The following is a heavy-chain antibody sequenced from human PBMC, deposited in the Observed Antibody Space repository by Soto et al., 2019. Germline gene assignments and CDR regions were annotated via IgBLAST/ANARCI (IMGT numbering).Heavy chain of an antibody. J-gene: IGHJ4*02. CDR3: ARGIPRGYGYGSYYFDY. CDR2: IYSGGRT. Sequence: EVQLVESGGGLIQPGGSLRLSCAASGFTVSSNYMTWVRQAPGKGLEWVSVIYSGGRTYYADYVKGRFTICRDNSKNMLYLQMNSLRAEDTAVYYCARGIPRGYGYGSYYFDYWGQGTLVTVSS. D-gene: IGHD5-18*01. CDR1: GFTVSSNY. V-gene: IGHV3-53*01.